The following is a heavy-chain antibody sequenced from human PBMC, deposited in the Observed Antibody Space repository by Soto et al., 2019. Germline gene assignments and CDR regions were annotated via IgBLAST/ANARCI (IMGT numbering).Heavy chain of an antibody. V-gene: IGHV4-31*03. D-gene: IGHD1-20*01. CDR2: IYSSGST. CDR3: ARLNWDGGY. Sequence: QLQESGPGLVKPSQTLSLTCTVSGGSISNGGYYWTWIRQHPGKGLEWIGSIYSSGSTFYNPSLKSRLKISVDTSKNQFSMRLRSVTAADTAVYYCARLNWDGGYWGQGTLVTVSS. J-gene: IGHJ4*02. CDR1: GGSISNGGYY.